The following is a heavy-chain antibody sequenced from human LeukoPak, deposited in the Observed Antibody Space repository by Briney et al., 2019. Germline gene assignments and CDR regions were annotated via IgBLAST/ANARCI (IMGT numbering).Heavy chain of an antibody. V-gene: IGHV4-39*07. J-gene: IGHJ4*02. CDR3: ASWWGYDSSGYEY. D-gene: IGHD3-22*01. CDR2: IYYSGNT. Sequence: SETLSLTCTVSGGSITSSRYYWAWIRQPPGKGLEWIGSIYYSGNTYYNPSLKSRVTISVDTSKNQFSLKLSSVTAADTAVYYCASWWGYDSSGYEYWGQGTLVTVSS. CDR1: GGSITSSRYY.